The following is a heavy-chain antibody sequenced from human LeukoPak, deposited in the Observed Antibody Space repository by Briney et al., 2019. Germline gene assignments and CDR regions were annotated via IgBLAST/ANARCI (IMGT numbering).Heavy chain of an antibody. Sequence: PGESLRLSCAASGFTFSTYAMHWVRQAPGKGLEWVAVISYGGIHEYYADSVRGRFTNSRDNSKNTLFLQMTSLRSEDTAVYYCARPYSPGGGYGMNVWGQGTTVTVSS. CDR1: GFTFSTYA. CDR3: ARPYSPGGGYGMNV. V-gene: IGHV3-30-3*01. D-gene: IGHD5-18*01. J-gene: IGHJ6*01. CDR2: ISYGGIHE.